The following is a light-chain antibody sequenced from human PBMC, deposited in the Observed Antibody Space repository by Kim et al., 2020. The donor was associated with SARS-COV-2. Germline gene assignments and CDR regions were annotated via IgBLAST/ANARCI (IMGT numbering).Light chain of an antibody. CDR1: QSVSSY. Sequence: PATLALSPGERATLACRASQSVSSYLPWDQQKPGQAPRLRIYDASNRATGIPGRFSGSGSVTDFTLTISSLEPEDFAVYYGQQFTFGGGTKVEIK. CDR3: QQFT. V-gene: IGKV3-11*01. J-gene: IGKJ4*01. CDR2: DAS.